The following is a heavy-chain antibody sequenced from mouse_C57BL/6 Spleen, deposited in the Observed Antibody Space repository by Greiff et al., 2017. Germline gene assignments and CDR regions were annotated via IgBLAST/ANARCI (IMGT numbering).Heavy chain of an antibody. D-gene: IGHD2-4*01. V-gene: IGHV1-4*01. CDR1: GYTFTSYT. CDR3: ARGHDYGPMDY. CDR2: INPSSGYT. Sequence: VKLMESGAELARPGASVKMSCKASGYTFTSYTMHWVKQRPGQGLEWIGYINPSSGYTKYNQKFKDKATLTADKSSSTAYMQLSSLTSEDSAVYYCARGHDYGPMDYWGQGTSVTVSS. J-gene: IGHJ4*01.